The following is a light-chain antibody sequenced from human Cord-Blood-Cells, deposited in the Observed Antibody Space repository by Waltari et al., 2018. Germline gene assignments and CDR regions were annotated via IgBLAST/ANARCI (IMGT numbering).Light chain of an antibody. CDR3: SSYTSSSTVV. CDR2: DVS. Sequence: QSALTQPASMSGSPGQSITISCTGTSSDAGGYNYVSWYQQHPGKAPKLTIYDVSKRPSGVSNRFSGSKSGNTASLTISGLQAEDEADYYCSSYTSSSTVVFGGGTKLTVL. CDR1: SSDAGGYNY. J-gene: IGLJ2*01. V-gene: IGLV2-14*01.